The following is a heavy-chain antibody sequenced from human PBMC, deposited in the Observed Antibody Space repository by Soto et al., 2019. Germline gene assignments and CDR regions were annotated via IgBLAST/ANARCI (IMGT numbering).Heavy chain of an antibody. D-gene: IGHD2-2*01. Sequence: EEQLVESGGGLVQPGGSLRLSCAASGFTFSSYWMHWVRQAPGQGLVWVSRINSDGSSTSYADSVKGRFTISRDNAKNTLYLQMNSLRAEDTAVYYCARDRGYCSSTSCSQFGYWGQGTLVTVSS. J-gene: IGHJ4*02. CDR1: GFTFSSYW. CDR2: INSDGSST. CDR3: ARDRGYCSSTSCSQFGY. V-gene: IGHV3-74*01.